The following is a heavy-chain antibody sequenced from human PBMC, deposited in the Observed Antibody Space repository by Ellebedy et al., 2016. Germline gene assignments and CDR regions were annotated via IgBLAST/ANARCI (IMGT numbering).Heavy chain of an antibody. Sequence: SLKISCAASGFTFDDYAMHWVRQAPGKGLEWVSGISRNSGSIGYADSVKGRFTISRDNAKNSLYLQMNSLRAEDTALYYCAKDAVAAAGSNHPFDYWGQGTLVTVSS. CDR2: ISRNSGSI. J-gene: IGHJ4*02. CDR1: GFTFDDYA. D-gene: IGHD6-13*01. CDR3: AKDAVAAAGSNHPFDY. V-gene: IGHV3-9*01.